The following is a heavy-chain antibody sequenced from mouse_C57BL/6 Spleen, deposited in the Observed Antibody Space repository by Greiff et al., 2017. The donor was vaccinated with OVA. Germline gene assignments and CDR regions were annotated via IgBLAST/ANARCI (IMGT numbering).Heavy chain of an antibody. J-gene: IGHJ3*01. CDR3: TRYYDYDGAY. CDR2: IDPETGGT. Sequence: VKLQESGAELVRPGASVTLSCKASGYTFTDYEMHWVKQTPVHGLEWIGAIDPETGGTAYNQKFKGKAILTADKSSSTAYMELRSLTSEDSAVYYCTRYYDYDGAYWGQGTLVTVSA. CDR1: GYTFTDYE. V-gene: IGHV1-15*01. D-gene: IGHD2-4*01.